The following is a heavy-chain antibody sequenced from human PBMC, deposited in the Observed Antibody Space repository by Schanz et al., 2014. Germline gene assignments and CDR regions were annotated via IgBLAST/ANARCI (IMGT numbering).Heavy chain of an antibody. Sequence: VQLLESGGGLIQPGRSLRLSCVASGFTFSSYDVFWVRQAPGKGLEWVAILWHDGSKKYYADSVKGRFTISRDNTKNSLCLQLNSLRADDTAVYYCARNRGSGGQNWYFDLWGRGTLVTVSS. J-gene: IGHJ2*01. D-gene: IGHD1-26*01. V-gene: IGHV3-33*01. CDR3: ARNRGSGGQNWYFDL. CDR2: LWHDGSKK. CDR1: GFTFSSYD.